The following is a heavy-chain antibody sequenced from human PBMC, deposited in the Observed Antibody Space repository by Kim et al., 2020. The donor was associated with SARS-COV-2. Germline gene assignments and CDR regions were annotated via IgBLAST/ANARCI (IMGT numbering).Heavy chain of an antibody. V-gene: IGHV4-39*01. CDR1: GGSISSSSYY. Sequence: SETLSLTCTVSGGSISSSSYYWGWIRQPPGKGLEWIRRIDYSGSTYYNPSLQSRVTISVDTSKNQFSLKMSSVTSEDTAVYYCAREANMICRAFDIWGQGTLVTVSS. CDR2: IDYSGST. D-gene: IGHD3-22*01. J-gene: IGHJ3*02. CDR3: AREANMICRAFDI.